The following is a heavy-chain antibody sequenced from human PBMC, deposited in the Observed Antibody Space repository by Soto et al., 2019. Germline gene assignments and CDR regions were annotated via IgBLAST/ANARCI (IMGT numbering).Heavy chain of an antibody. J-gene: IGHJ6*03. CDR2: INPNSGGT. V-gene: IGHV1-2*04. Sequence: ASVKVSCKASGYTFTGYYMHWVRQAPGQGLEWMGWINPNSGGTNYAQKFQGWVTMTRDTSISTAYMELSRLRSDDTAVYYCARARGEYYYYYRDVWGKGTTVTASS. D-gene: IGHD2-21*01. CDR3: ARARGEYYYYYRDV. CDR1: GYTFTGYY.